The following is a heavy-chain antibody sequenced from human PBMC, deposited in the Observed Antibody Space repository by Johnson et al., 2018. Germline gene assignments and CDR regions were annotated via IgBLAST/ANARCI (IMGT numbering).Heavy chain of an antibody. CDR2: IGTAGDT. CDR3: ARGEGLGALQH. CDR1: GFTFSSYS. Sequence: VQLVESGGGLVQXGGSLRLSCAASGFTFSSYSMHWVRQATGKGLEWVSAIGTAGDTYYPGSVKGRFTIARENAKNSLYLQMNSLRAGDTAVYYCARGEGLGALQHWGQGTLVTVSS. D-gene: IGHD1-26*01. J-gene: IGHJ1*01. V-gene: IGHV3-13*01.